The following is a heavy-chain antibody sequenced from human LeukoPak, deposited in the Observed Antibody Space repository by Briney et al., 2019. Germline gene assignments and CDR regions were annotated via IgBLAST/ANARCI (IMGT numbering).Heavy chain of an antibody. CDR2: INPNSGGT. CDR1: GYTFTGYY. J-gene: IGHJ4*02. V-gene: IGHV1-2*02. D-gene: IGHD6-6*01. Sequence: RASVKVSCKASGYTFTGYYMHWVRQAPGQGLEWMGWINPNSGGTNYAQKFQGRVTMTRAKSISTGYMELSRLRSDDTAVYYCARLAARDYWGQGTLVTVSS. CDR3: ARLAARDY.